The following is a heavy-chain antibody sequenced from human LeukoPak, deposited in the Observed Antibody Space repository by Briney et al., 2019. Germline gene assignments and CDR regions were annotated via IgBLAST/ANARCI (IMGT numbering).Heavy chain of an antibody. J-gene: IGHJ4*02. CDR3: ARARRGYCSSTSCYTWGGLFDY. CDR1: GFTFSSYA. Sequence: GGSLRLSCAASGFTFSSYAMHWVRQAPGKGLEWVAVISYDGSNKYYADSVKGRFTLSRDNYKHTLYLQMNTLRAEDTAVYYCARARRGYCSSTSCYTWGGLFDYWGQGTLVTVSS. D-gene: IGHD2-2*02. V-gene: IGHV3-30*01. CDR2: ISYDGSNK.